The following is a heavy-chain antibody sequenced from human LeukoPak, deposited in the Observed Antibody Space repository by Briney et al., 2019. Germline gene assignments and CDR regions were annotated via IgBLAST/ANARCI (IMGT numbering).Heavy chain of an antibody. CDR1: GFTFSSYA. Sequence: PGGSLRLSCAASGFTFSSYAMSWVRQAPGKGLEGVSDISGSGGSTYYADSVKGRFTISRDNSKNTLYLQMNSLRAEDTAVYYCAKDRGVTIFGVDEVPWFDPWGQGTLVTVSS. V-gene: IGHV3-23*01. D-gene: IGHD3-3*01. J-gene: IGHJ5*02. CDR3: AKDRGVTIFGVDEVPWFDP. CDR2: ISGSGGST.